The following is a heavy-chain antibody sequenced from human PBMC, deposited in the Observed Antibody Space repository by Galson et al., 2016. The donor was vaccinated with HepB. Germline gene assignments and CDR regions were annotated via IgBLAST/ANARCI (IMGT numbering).Heavy chain of an antibody. Sequence: TLSLTCSVSGVSMRSGGYYWAWIRQHPGKGLEWIGYIYYSESTYYNPSLKSRVTISIDTSKSQFSLNLSSVTAADTAIYYCARDREGGHRDDHGGVYYGMDVWGQGTSVIVSS. CDR1: GVSMRSGGYY. CDR2: IYYSEST. D-gene: IGHD4/OR15-4a*01. J-gene: IGHJ6*02. V-gene: IGHV4-31*03. CDR3: ARDREGGHRDDHGGVYYGMDV.